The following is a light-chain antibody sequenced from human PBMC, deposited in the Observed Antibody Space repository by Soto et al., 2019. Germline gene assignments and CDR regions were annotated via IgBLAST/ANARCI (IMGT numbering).Light chain of an antibody. CDR3: KQSYSTPRT. CDR1: QSISSY. Sequence: DIQMTQSPSSLSASVGDRVTITCRASQSISSYLNWYQQKPGKAPKLLIYAAYSLESGVQSRFSGSGSGTDFTLTIKSLQPEDFATYYCKQSYSTPRTFGHGTKVDIK. J-gene: IGKJ1*01. CDR2: AAY. V-gene: IGKV1-39*01.